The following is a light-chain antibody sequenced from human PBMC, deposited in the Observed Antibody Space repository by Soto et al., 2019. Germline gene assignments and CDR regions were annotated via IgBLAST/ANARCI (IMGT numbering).Light chain of an antibody. CDR3: QHYVTWPLT. V-gene: IGKV3-15*01. CDR2: GAS. J-gene: IGKJ4*01. Sequence: EIVLTQSPATLSLSPGERATLSCRASQSVGSILAWYQQKPGQSPRLLVYGASTRATGVPARFSGSRSGAEFTLTISSLQSEDFAVYYCQHYVTWPLTFGGGTKVDIK. CDR1: QSVGSI.